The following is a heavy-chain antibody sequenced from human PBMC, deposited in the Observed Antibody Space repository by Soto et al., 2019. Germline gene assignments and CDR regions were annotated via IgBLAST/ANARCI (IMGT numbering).Heavy chain of an antibody. Sequence: GSLRLSCAASGFTFSSYSMNWVRQAPGKGLEWVSSISSSSSYIYYADSVKGRFTISRDNAKNSLYLQMNSLRAEDTAVYYCARVMGSSSMSYYYYYGVDVWGQGTTVTVSS. D-gene: IGHD6-6*01. CDR2: ISSSSSYI. V-gene: IGHV3-21*01. CDR3: ARVMGSSSMSYYYYYGVDV. CDR1: GFTFSSYS. J-gene: IGHJ6*02.